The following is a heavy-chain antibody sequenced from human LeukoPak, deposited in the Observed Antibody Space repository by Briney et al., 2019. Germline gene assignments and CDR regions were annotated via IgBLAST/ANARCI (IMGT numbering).Heavy chain of an antibody. CDR3: ARNNGMDV. CDR1: GCALSSHW. CDR2: VNRDGSET. J-gene: IGHJ6*02. V-gene: IGHV3-7*03. Sequence: PGGSLRLSCAASGCALSSHWMTWVRQVPGRGPEWVANVNRDGSETYYLDSMKGRFTISKDNAKNSLYLQMNSLRAEDTALYHCARNNGMDVWGQGTTVIVSS.